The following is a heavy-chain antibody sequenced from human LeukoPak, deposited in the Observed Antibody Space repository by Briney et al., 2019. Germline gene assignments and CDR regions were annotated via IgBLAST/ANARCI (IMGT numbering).Heavy chain of an antibody. J-gene: IGHJ4*02. D-gene: IGHD5-12*01. Sequence: GGSLRLSCAASGFTFSDYYMSWIRQAPGKGLEWVSYISSSGSTIYYADSVKGRFTISRDNAKNSLYLQMNSLRAEDTAVYYCARLHVDIVATTPDYWRQGTLVTVSS. CDR3: ARLHVDIVATTPDY. CDR2: ISSSGSTI. CDR1: GFTFSDYY. V-gene: IGHV3-11*01.